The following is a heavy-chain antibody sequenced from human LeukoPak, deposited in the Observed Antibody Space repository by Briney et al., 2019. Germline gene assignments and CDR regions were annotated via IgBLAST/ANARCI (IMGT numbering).Heavy chain of an antibody. D-gene: IGHD3-16*01. CDR2: IRTAGDT. V-gene: IGHV3-13*01. CDR1: GFTFSDYD. Sequence: GGSLRLSCAASGFTFSDYDMHWVRQAAGKGLEWVSVIRTAGDTFYSGSVKGRFTVSREDAKSSLYLQMDTLTAGDTAVYYCARAGDLATLDAFDIWGQGTMVTVSS. J-gene: IGHJ3*02. CDR3: ARAGDLATLDAFDI.